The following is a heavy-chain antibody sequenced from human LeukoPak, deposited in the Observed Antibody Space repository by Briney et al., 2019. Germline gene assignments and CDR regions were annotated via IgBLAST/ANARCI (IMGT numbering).Heavy chain of an antibody. J-gene: IGHJ4*02. CDR3: ARDSWGVVVITAYFDY. CDR1: GYTFTSYY. CDR2: INPSGGST. V-gene: IGHV1-46*01. Sequence: ASVKVSCKASGYTFTSYYMHWVRQAPGQGLEWMGIINPSGGSTSYAQKFQGRVTMTRDTSISTAYMELSRLRSDDTAVYYCARDSWGVVVITAYFDYWGQGTLVTVSS. D-gene: IGHD3-22*01.